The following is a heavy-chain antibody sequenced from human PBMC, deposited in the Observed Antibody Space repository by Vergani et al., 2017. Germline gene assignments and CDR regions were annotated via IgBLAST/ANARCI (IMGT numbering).Heavy chain of an antibody. CDR1: GAAIKDFY. D-gene: IGHD3-3*02. CDR2: VYYTGST. Sequence: QVQLQESGPGLVKPSETLSLTCTVSGAAIKDFYWSWFRQPPGKGLEWIGYVYYTGSTTYNPSLKSRVTISVDTSNNQFSLRMTSLTAADTAVYYCATGGIPLLARDYYYYGMDVWGQGTSVTVSS. CDR3: ATGGIPLLARDYYYYGMDV. J-gene: IGHJ6*02. V-gene: IGHV4-59*01.